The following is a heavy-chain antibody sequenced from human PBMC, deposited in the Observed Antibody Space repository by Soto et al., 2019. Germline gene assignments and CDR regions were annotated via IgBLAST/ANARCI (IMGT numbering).Heavy chain of an antibody. V-gene: IGHV3-33*01. J-gene: IGHJ6*02. Sequence: GGSLRLSCAASGFTFRDHAMHWVRQAPGKGREWLAIIWNDGSNKFYAGSVQGRFTISRDNSKNTVYLQMNTLSAEDTAVYYCARAPFPDADIYAMDVWGQGTTVTVSS. CDR3: ARAPFPDADIYAMDV. CDR1: GFTFRDHA. CDR2: IWNDGSNK.